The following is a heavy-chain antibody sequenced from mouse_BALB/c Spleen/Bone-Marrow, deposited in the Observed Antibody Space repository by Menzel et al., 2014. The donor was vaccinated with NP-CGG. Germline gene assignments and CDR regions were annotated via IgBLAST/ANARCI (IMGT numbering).Heavy chain of an antibody. CDR1: GITFTDYY. J-gene: IGHJ2*01. CDR3: ARDRAARATEYYFDY. CDR2: IRNKANGYTT. V-gene: IGHV7-3*02. Sequence: EVHGVESGVGLVQPWGSLILSCASSGITFTDYYMSWVRQPPGKALEWFGFIRNKANGYTTEYRASVKGRFTISRDTSDSILCLQMNTLRSEDSAIYYSARDRAARATEYYFDYWGEGATTEVSS. D-gene: IGHD3-3*01.